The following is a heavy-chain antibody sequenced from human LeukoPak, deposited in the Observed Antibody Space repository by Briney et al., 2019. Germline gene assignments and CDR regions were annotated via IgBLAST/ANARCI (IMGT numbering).Heavy chain of an antibody. D-gene: IGHD6-19*01. CDR3: AKDLSYTSGSSDY. CDR2: ITSDGDNT. J-gene: IGHJ4*02. CDR1: GFTFSSFA. Sequence: GGALRLACAAPGFTFSSFAMTWVRQAPGKGREWVSTITSDGDNTYSADSVKGRITFSRDNSKNTLSLQLRSLRAEDTAVYYCAKDLSYTSGSSDYWGQGTLVTVSS. V-gene: IGHV3-23*01.